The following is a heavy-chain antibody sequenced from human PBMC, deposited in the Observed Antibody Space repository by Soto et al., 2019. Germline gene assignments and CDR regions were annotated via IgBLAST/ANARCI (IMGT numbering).Heavy chain of an antibody. CDR2: IIAGNGNT. CDR3: ARSRYCSSTSCYSFDY. V-gene: IGHV1-3*01. D-gene: IGHD2-2*01. CDR1: GYTFTSYA. J-gene: IGHJ4*02. Sequence: GASVKVSCKASGYTFTSYAMHWVRQAPGQRLEWMGWIIAGNGNTKYSQKFQGRVTITRDTSASTAYMELSSLRSEDTAVYYCARSRYCSSTSCYSFDYWGQGTLVTVSS.